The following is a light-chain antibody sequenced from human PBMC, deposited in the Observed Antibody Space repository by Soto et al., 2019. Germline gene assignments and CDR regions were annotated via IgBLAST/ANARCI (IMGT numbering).Light chain of an antibody. J-gene: IGKJ1*01. CDR1: QSLLHSNGYNY. V-gene: IGKV2-28*01. CDR2: LGS. CDR3: QQYNTYSKT. Sequence: DIVMTQSPLSLPVTPGEPASISCRSSQSLLHSNGYNYLDWYLQKPGQSPQLLIYLGSNRASGVPDRFSGSGSGTEFTLTISSLQSDDFATYFCQQYNTYSKTFGQGTKVDIK.